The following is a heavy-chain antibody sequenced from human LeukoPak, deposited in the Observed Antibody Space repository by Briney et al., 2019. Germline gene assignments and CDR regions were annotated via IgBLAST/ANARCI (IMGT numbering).Heavy chain of an antibody. CDR3: ARGRYQLLLTVFDP. CDR1: GYTFTSYD. D-gene: IGHD2-2*01. CDR2: MNPNSGNT. V-gene: IGHV1-8*01. J-gene: IGHJ5*02. Sequence: ASVTVSCKASGYTFTSYDINWVRQAAGQGLEWMGWMNPNSGNTGYAQKFQGRVTMTRNTSISTAYMELSSLRSEDTAVYYCARGRYQLLLTVFDPWGQGTLVTVSS.